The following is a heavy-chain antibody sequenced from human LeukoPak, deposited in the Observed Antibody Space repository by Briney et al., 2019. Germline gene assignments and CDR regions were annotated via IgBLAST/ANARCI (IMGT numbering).Heavy chain of an antibody. CDR2: INTDGSST. CDR3: ARAAIVGATKKGGYFDY. J-gene: IGHJ4*02. CDR1: GFTFSSYW. V-gene: IGHV3-74*01. Sequence: GGSLRLSCAASGFTFSSYWMHWVRQAPGKGLVWVSRINTDGSSTNYADSVKGRFTISRDNAKNTLYLQMNSLRAEDTAVYYCARAAIVGATKKGGYFDYWGQGTLVTVSS. D-gene: IGHD1-26*01.